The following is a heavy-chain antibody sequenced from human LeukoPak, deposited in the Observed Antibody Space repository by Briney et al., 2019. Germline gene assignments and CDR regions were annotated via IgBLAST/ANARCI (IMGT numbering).Heavy chain of an antibody. CDR3: ARHVSLWFGSEGNWFDP. D-gene: IGHD3-10*01. J-gene: IGHJ5*02. CDR1: GGTFSSYA. V-gene: IGHV1-2*02. CDR2: INPNSGGT. Sequence: GSSVKVSCKASGGTFSSYAISWVRQAPGQGLEWMGWINPNSGGTNYAQKFQGRVTMTRDTSISTAYMELSRLRSDDTAVYYCARHVSLWFGSEGNWFDPWGQGTLVTVSS.